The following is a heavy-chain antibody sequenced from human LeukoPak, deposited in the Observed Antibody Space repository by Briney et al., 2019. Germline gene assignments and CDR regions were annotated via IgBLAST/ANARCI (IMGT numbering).Heavy chain of an antibody. D-gene: IGHD2-21*01. V-gene: IGHV6-1*01. CDR1: GDSVSSNSAA. CDR3: ARDGGDPLDAFDI. CDR2: TYYRSKWYN. J-gene: IGHJ3*02. Sequence: SQTLSLTCAISGDSVSSNSAALNWIRQSPLKGLEWLGRTYYRSKWYNDYAVSVKSRITINPDTSKNQFSLQLNSVTPEDTAVYYCARDGGDPLDAFDIWGQGTMVTVSS.